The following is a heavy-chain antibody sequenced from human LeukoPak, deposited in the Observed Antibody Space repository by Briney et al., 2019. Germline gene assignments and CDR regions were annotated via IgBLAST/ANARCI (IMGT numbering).Heavy chain of an antibody. CDR2: INAGNGNT. J-gene: IGHJ4*02. CDR1: GYTFTSYA. Sequence: VASVKVSCKASGYTFTSYAMHWVRQAPGQRLEWMGWINAGNGNTKYSQKFQGRVTITRDTSASTAYMELSSLRSEDTAVYYCARVPYCSGGSCYSVRSHYFDYWGQGTLVTVSS. CDR3: ARVPYCSGGSCYSVRSHYFDY. D-gene: IGHD2-15*01. V-gene: IGHV1-3*01.